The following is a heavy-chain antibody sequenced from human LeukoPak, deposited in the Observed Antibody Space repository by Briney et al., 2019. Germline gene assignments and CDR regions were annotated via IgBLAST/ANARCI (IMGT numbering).Heavy chain of an antibody. J-gene: IGHJ4*02. V-gene: IGHV3-30-3*01. CDR3: ARDLSEKYSIDY. CDR1: GFAFRAYA. Sequence: PGGSLTLSCAASGFAFRAYAIPWVRQAPGKGLEWISFISFDGHTKYYANSVKGRLTISRDNSKNTLSLQMNSLRAEDTAIYYCARDLSEKYSIDYWGQGTLVTVSS. CDR2: ISFDGHTK. D-gene: IGHD2/OR15-2a*01.